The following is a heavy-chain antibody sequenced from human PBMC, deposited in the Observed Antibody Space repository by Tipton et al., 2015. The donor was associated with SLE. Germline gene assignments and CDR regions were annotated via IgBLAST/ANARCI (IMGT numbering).Heavy chain of an antibody. J-gene: IGHJ6*02. Sequence: SLTCTVSGGSIRPHYWTWIRQPPGKGLEWIGYIYYSGSADYNPSLKSRVTISVDTSKNQFSLKLSSVTAADTAVYYCARTPGGNWFYYYGMDVWGQGTTVTVSS. CDR3: ARTPGGNWFYYYGMDV. CDR1: GGSIRPHY. CDR2: IYYSGSA. D-gene: IGHD4-23*01. V-gene: IGHV4-59*11.